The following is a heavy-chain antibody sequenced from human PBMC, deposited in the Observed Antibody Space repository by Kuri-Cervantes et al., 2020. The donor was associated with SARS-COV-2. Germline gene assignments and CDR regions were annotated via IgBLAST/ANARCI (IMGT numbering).Heavy chain of an antibody. CDR3: ARGLLWFGGLWSYYYGMDV. J-gene: IGHJ6*02. CDR1: GFTFTSSA. D-gene: IGHD3-10*01. V-gene: IGHV1-58*02. CDR2: IVVGSGNT. Sequence: SVKVSCKASGFTFTSSAMQWVRQARGQRLEWIGWIVVGSGNTNYAQKFQERVTITRDMSTSTAYMELSSLRSEDTAVYYCARGLLWFGGLWSYYYGMDVWGQGTTVTVSS.